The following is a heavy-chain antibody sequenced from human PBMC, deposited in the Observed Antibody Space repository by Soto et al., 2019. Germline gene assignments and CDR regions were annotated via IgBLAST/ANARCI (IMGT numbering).Heavy chain of an antibody. CDR1: GFTFSRYA. CDR2: ISASGGDR. D-gene: IGHD6-13*01. Sequence: PVGSLRLSCAASGFTFSRYAMSWVRQAPGKGLEWVSGISASGGDRNYADSVKGRFTFSRDNSKNTVYLQMDSLRAEDTAVYYCAKSSFGYSSSWYPPYIDYWGQGTLVTVSS. CDR3: AKSSFGYSSSWYPPYIDY. V-gene: IGHV3-23*01. J-gene: IGHJ4*02.